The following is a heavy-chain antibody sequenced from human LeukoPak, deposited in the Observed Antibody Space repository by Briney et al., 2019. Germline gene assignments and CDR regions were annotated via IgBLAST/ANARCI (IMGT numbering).Heavy chain of an antibody. V-gene: IGHV1-69*06. J-gene: IGHJ5*02. CDR2: IIPIFGTA. D-gene: IGHD6-13*01. CDR3: ARVGPGYSSLFIRFDP. Sequence: ASVKVTCKGSGGTFSSYAISWVRQAPGQGLEWMGVIIPIFGTANYAQKFQGRVTITADNSTSTAYMELSSLRSEDTAVYYCARVGPGYSSLFIRFDPWGQGTLVTVSS. CDR1: GGTFSSYA.